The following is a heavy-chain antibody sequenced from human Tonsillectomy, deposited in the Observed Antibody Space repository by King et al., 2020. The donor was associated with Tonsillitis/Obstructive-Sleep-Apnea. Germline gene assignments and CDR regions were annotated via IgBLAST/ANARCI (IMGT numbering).Heavy chain of an antibody. CDR2: INPSDGIT. D-gene: IGHD2-15*01. CDR3: VRDDKDGRHLDY. J-gene: IGHJ4*02. Sequence: QLVQSGAEVKKPGASVKVSCKASGYTFTRNYVHWVRQAPGQGLEWMGIINPSDGITTYAQNFQVRVTMTRDTSTSTVNMVLSSLRAEDTAVYYCVRDDKDGRHLDYWGQGSLVSVSS. V-gene: IGHV1-46*01. CDR1: GYTFTRNY.